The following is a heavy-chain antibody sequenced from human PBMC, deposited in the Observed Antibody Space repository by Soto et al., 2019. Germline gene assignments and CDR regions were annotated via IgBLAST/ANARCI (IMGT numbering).Heavy chain of an antibody. Sequence: SETLSLTCTVSGGSISSGDYYWSWIRQPPGKGLEWIGSIYYSGSTYYNPSLKSRVTISVDTSKNQFSLKLNSVTAADTAVYFCDSRNSSPYFDYCGQVTLVTVSS. CDR3: DSRNSSPYFDY. CDR2: IYYSGST. D-gene: IGHD6-13*01. CDR1: GGSISSGDYY. V-gene: IGHV4-30-4*01. J-gene: IGHJ4*02.